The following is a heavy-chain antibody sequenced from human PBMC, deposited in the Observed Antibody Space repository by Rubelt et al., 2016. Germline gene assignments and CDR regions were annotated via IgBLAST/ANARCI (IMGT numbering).Heavy chain of an antibody. D-gene: IGHD2-2*01. J-gene: IGHJ6*02. CDR1: GFTFSSYA. V-gene: IGHV3-23*01. CDR2: ISGSGGST. CDR3: ASSIVVVPAANYYYGMDV. Sequence: EVQLLESGGGLVQPRGSLRLSCAASGFTFSSYAMSWVRQAPGKGLEWVSAISGSGGSTYYADSVKGRFTSSRDNSKNTLDLQMNSLRAEDTAVYYCASSIVVVPAANYYYGMDVWGQGTTVTVSS.